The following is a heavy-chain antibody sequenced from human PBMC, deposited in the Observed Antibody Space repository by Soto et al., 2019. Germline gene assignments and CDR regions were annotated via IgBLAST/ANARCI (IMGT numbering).Heavy chain of an antibody. Sequence: GGSLRLSCAASGFTFSSYAMHWVRQAPGKGLEWVAVISYDGSNKYYADSVKGRFTISRDNSKNTLYLQMNSLRAEDTAVYYCARCGIPYYYGMDVWGQGTTVTVSS. V-gene: IGHV3-30-3*01. D-gene: IGHD1-26*01. CDR2: ISYDGSNK. CDR1: GFTFSSYA. CDR3: ARCGIPYYYGMDV. J-gene: IGHJ6*02.